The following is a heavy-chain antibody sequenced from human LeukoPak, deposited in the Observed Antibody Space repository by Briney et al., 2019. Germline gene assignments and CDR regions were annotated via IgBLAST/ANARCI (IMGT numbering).Heavy chain of an antibody. CDR1: GFTFSSYA. CDR3: ASLWEFVVLPSLDG. J-gene: IGHJ6*04. D-gene: IGHD2-2*01. Sequence: GGSLRLSCAASGFTFSSYAVSWVRQAPGRGLEGVSGISGSGVSTYYADSVRGRFTISRDNSKKTLHLQMNSLRDEDTAVYYCASLWEFVVLPSLDGWGKGTTVTVSS. CDR2: ISGSGVST. V-gene: IGHV3-23*01.